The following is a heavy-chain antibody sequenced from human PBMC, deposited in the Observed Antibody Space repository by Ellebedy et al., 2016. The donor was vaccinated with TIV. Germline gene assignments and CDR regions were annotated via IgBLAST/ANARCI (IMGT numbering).Heavy chain of an antibody. D-gene: IGHD1-26*01. CDR3: AKADSGSFLDYFDY. Sequence: PGGSLRLSCAASGFTVSSNYMSWVRQAPGKGLEWVSVIYSVGSTYYADSVKGRFTISRDNSKNTLYLQMNSLTAADTAVYYRAKADSGSFLDYFDYWGQGTLVTVSS. CDR2: IYSVGST. CDR1: GFTVSSNY. J-gene: IGHJ4*02. V-gene: IGHV3-53*01.